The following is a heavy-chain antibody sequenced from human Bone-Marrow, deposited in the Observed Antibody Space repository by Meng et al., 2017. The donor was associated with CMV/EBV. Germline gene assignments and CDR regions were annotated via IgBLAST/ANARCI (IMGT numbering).Heavy chain of an antibody. CDR3: ARRKYYDCWSTTTNAMEV. CDR1: GFTFSGSS. Sequence: GGSLRLSCAASGFTFSGSSMDWVRQDPGKGLEWVSYISSSGSIIYYADSVKARFTISRDNAKNSLYLQMNSLRAEDTAVYYCARRKYYDCWSTTTNAMEVWGQGTTATVPS. D-gene: IGHD3-3*01. CDR2: ISSSGSII. J-gene: IGHJ6*02. V-gene: IGHV3-48*04.